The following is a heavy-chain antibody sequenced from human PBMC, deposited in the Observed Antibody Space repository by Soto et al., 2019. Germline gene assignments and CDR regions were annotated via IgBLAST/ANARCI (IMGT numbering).Heavy chain of an antibody. CDR2: IITIFGTA. J-gene: IGHJ4*02. CDR3: VSDRCSRGNCQYYFDF. CDR1: GGTFSSYA. Sequence: QVQLVQSGAEVKKPGSSVKVSCKASGGTFSSYAISWVRQAPGQGLEWMGGIITIFGTANYAQKFNGRVTSTVDESRSTDYMELSSLRSEDTAVYYFVSDRCSRGNCQYYFDFWSQVTLGTGSS. V-gene: IGHV1-69*01. D-gene: IGHD2-15*01.